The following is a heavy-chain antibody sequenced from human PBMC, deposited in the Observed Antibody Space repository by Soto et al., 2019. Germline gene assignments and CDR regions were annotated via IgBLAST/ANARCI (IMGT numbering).Heavy chain of an antibody. V-gene: IGHV4-59*08. CDR1: GGSVSSYY. CDR2: IYYSGST. D-gene: IGHD2-2*01. J-gene: IGHJ4*02. CDR3: ARVGGSTSRWHYFDY. Sequence: SETLSLTCTVSGGSVSSYYWSWIRQPPGKGLEWIGYIYYSGSTNYNPSLKSRVTISVDTSKNQFSLNLSSVTAADTAVYYCARVGGSTSRWHYFDYWGQGTLVTVSS.